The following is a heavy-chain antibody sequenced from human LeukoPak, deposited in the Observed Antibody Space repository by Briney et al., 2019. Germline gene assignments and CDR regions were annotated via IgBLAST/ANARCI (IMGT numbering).Heavy chain of an antibody. Sequence: GGPLTLSCALSRLPLSSYSMNWVRQAPGKGLAWVSYICSSSSNIYYAHSVKGLFNLSRNNAKNSLYLQMNSLRAEDTAVYYCVRQVVSWGQGTLVTVSS. CDR3: VRQVVS. J-gene: IGHJ5*02. CDR1: RLPLSSYS. CDR2: ICSSSSNI. D-gene: IGHD2-15*01. V-gene: IGHV3-48*01.